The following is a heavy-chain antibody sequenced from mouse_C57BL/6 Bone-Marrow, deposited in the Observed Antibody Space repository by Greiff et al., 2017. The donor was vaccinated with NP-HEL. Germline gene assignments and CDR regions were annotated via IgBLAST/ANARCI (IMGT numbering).Heavy chain of an antibody. CDR3: ARGAGNYVYFDY. V-gene: IGHV3-6*01. CDR2: ISYDGSN. J-gene: IGHJ2*01. Sequence: ESGPGLVKPSQSLSLTCSVTGYSITSGYYWNWIRQFPGNKLEWMGYISYDGSNNYNPSLKNRISITRDTSKNQFFLKLNSVTTEDTATYYCARGAGNYVYFDYWGQGTTLTVSS. CDR1: GYSITSGYY. D-gene: IGHD2-1*01.